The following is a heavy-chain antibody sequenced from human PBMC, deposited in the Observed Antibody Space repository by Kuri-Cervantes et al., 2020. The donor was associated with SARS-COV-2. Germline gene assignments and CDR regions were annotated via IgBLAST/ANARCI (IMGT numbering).Heavy chain of an antibody. Sequence: GGSLRLSCAASGFTFSSYGMNWVRQAPGKGLEWVSSISSSSSYIYYADSVKGRFTISRDNAKNSLYLQMNSLRAEDTAMYYCARLIGQVGVVGDYWGQGTLVTVSS. V-gene: IGHV3-21*04. CDR3: ARLIGQVGVVGDY. CDR1: GFTFSSYG. CDR2: ISSSSSYI. J-gene: IGHJ4*02. D-gene: IGHD2-21*01.